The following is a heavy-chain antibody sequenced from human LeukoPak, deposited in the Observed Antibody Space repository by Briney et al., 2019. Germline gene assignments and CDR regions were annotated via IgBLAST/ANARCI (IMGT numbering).Heavy chain of an antibody. CDR1: GGSFIGYY. V-gene: IGHV4-34*01. D-gene: IGHD3-10*01. CDR2: INLNGST. CDR3: ARAEFEATMVRGVYFDH. Sequence: AESVSLACAVYGGSFIGYYWSWVRQPAGRWLEWIGEINLNGSTNYNPSLKSGVTISVDTSKNQFSLKLSSVTAADTAVYYCARAEFEATMVRGVYFDHWGQGTLVTVSS. J-gene: IGHJ4*02.